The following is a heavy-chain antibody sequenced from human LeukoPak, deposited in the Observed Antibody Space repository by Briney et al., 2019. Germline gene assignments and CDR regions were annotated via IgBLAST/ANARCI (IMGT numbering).Heavy chain of an antibody. V-gene: IGHV3-23*01. J-gene: IGHJ4*02. D-gene: IGHD2-15*01. CDR2: TSSSDAGK. CDR1: GFSLSSYA. Sequence: PGGSLRLSCTVSGFSLSSYALSWVRRAPGKGPEWVSATSSSDAGKYYADSVRGRFTISRDNSRNTMYLQMNSLRVEDAAVYYCAKAPVTSCRGAFCYPFDSWGQGTLVTVSS. CDR3: AKAPVTSCRGAFCYPFDS.